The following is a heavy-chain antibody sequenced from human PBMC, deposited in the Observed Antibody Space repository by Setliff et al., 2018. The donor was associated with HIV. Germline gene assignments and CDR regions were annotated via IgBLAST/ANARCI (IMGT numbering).Heavy chain of an antibody. CDR2: FYYTGST. CDR1: GGSINSRSYS. J-gene: IGHJ5*02. D-gene: IGHD6-19*01. Sequence: SETLSLTCTVSGGSINSRSYSWGWIRQPPGKGLEWIGSFYYTGSTYYNPSLRSRVTISVDTSKNQFSLKLSSVSAADTAVYYCARGPARAVARPGWLDPWGQGTLVTVSS. CDR3: ARGPARAVARPGWLDP. V-gene: IGHV4-39*01.